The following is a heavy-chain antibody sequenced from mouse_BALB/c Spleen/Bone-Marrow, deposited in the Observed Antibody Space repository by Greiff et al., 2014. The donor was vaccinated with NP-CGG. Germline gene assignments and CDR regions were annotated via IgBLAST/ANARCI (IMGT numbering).Heavy chain of an antibody. Sequence: QVQLKESGAELVRPGTSVKVSCKASGYAFTNYLIEWVKQRPGQGLEWIGVINPGSGATDYNEMFKGKATLTADKSSSTAYMHLSSLTSDDSAVYFCAREHGDYWGQGTSVTVSS. J-gene: IGHJ4*01. CDR3: AREHGDY. CDR1: GYAFTNYL. CDR2: INPGSGAT. V-gene: IGHV1-54*01.